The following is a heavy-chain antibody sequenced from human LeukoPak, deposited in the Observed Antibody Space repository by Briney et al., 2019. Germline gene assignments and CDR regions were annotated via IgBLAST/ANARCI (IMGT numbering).Heavy chain of an antibody. Sequence: GGSLRLSCAASGFTFNSYGIHWVRQAPGKGLEWVAVISDDGRTTYYADSVKGRFTISRDNSKNTLYLQMNSLRADDTAVYYCASAAGTTVTTSHYYYYYYMDVWGKGTTVTVSS. CDR3: ASAAGTTVTTSHYYYYYYMDV. D-gene: IGHD4-17*01. CDR2: ISDDGRTT. CDR1: GFTFNSYG. V-gene: IGHV3-30*03. J-gene: IGHJ6*03.